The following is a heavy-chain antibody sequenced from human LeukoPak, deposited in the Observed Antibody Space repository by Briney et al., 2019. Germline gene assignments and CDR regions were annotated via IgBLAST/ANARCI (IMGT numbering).Heavy chain of an antibody. CDR1: GGSLSGYY. CDR3: ARWAFTVAVDY. CDR2: INHSGST. V-gene: IGHV4-34*01. Sequence: SETLSLTCAVYGGSLSGYYWSWIRQPPGKGLEWIGEINHSGSTNYNPSLKSRVNISVDTSKNQFSLKLSSVTAADTAVYYCARWAFTVAVDYWGQGTLVTVSS. J-gene: IGHJ4*02. D-gene: IGHD4-23*01.